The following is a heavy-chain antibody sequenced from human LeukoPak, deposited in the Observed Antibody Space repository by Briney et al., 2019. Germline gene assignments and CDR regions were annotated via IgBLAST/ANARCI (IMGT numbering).Heavy chain of an antibody. V-gene: IGHV1-69*04. CDR2: IIPILGIA. Sequence: SVKVSCKASGGTFSSYAISWVRQAPGQGLEWMGRIIPILGIANYAQKFQGRVTITADKSTSTAYMELSSLRSEDTAVYYCARDGSSRLFDAFDIWGQGTMVTVSS. CDR1: GGTFSSYA. D-gene: IGHD6-13*01. CDR3: ARDGSSRLFDAFDI. J-gene: IGHJ3*02.